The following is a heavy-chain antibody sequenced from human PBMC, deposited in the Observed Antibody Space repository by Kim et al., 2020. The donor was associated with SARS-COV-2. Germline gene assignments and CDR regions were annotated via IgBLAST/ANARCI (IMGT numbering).Heavy chain of an antibody. J-gene: IGHJ3*02. D-gene: IGHD2-2*01. Sequence: SETLSLTCTVPGDSISSSRWSWIRQTAGKGLEWIGRIQSGGRSDYNPSLKSRVTVSLDMSKSQISLKLTSVTAADTAVYYCARTKEPASYGAFDIWGQGT. CDR3: ARTKEPASYGAFDI. CDR2: IQSGGRS. CDR1: GDSISSSR. V-gene: IGHV4-4*07.